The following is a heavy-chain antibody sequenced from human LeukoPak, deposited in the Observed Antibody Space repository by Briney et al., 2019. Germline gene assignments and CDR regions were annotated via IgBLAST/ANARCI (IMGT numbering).Heavy chain of an antibody. J-gene: IGHJ6*03. CDR2: ISYDGSNK. V-gene: IGHV3-30*03. CDR3: ARGLSSISIFGRGYYSYFYIDV. D-gene: IGHD3-3*01. Sequence: GRCLRLSCAASGFTFSSYGMHWVRQAPGKGLEWVAVISYDGSNKYYADSVKGRFTISRDNSKNTLYLQMNSLRAEDTAVYYCARGLSSISIFGRGYYSYFYIDVWGKGTTVTVSS. CDR1: GFTFSSYG.